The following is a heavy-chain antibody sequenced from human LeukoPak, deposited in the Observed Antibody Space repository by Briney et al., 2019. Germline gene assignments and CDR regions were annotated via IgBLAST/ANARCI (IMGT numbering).Heavy chain of an antibody. J-gene: IGHJ5*02. CDR3: ASAVPVNWFDP. CDR2: SYYSGST. Sequence: SETLSLTCIVSGGSISSSSYYWSWIRQPPGKGLEWIGSSYYSGSTYYNPSLKSRVTISVDTSKNQFSLKLSSVTAADTAMYYCASAVPVNWFDPWGQGTLVTVSS. V-gene: IGHV4-39*01. CDR1: GGSISSSSYY.